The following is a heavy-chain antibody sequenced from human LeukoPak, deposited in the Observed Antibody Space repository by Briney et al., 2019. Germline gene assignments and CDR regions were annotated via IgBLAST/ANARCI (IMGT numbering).Heavy chain of an antibody. J-gene: IGHJ6*03. CDR2: INHSGST. V-gene: IGHV4-34*01. Sequence: PSETLSLTCAVYGGSFSGYYWSWIRQPPGKGLEWIGEINHSGSTNYNPSLKSRVTISVDTSKNQFSLKLSSVTAADTAVYYCAKEGYALGGVYYYYYMDVWGKGTTVTVSS. CDR3: AKEGYALGGVYYYYYMDV. CDR1: GGSFSGYY. D-gene: IGHD2-15*01.